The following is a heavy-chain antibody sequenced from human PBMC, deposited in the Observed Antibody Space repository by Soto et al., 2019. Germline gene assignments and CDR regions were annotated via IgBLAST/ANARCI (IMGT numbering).Heavy chain of an antibody. Sequence: PGGSLRLFCAASGFTVSSDYMSWVRQAPGKGLEWVSVIYTGGSTYYADSVKGRFTFSRDNSKNTLYLQMNSLRAEDTAVYYCARAYGGNPALFDPWGQGTLVTVSS. D-gene: IGHD4-17*01. CDR3: ARAYGGNPALFDP. J-gene: IGHJ5*02. CDR1: GFTVSSDY. V-gene: IGHV3-53*01. CDR2: IYTGGST.